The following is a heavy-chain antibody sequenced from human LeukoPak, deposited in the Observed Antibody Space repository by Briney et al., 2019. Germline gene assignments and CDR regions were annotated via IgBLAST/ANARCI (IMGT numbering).Heavy chain of an antibody. CDR2: IDRDGSST. V-gene: IGHV3-74*01. CDR3: TADSPDYQEAVPGY. CDR1: GFTFSNNY. Sequence: GGSLRLSCAASGFTFSNNYMHWVRQAPGKGLVWVSRIDRDGSSTTYADSVKGRFTISRDNAKNTLYLQMNSLRAEDTAVYYCTADSPDYQEAVPGYWGQGTLVTVSS. D-gene: IGHD4-11*01. J-gene: IGHJ4*02.